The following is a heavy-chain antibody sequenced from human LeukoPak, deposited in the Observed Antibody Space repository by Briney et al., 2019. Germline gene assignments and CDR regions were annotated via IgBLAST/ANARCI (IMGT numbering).Heavy chain of an antibody. Sequence: GGSLRLSCETSGSTFNNYAVSWVRQAPGKGLEWVSSISGGGTPYYADSVKGRFTISRDSSQNTLYLQMNSRRAEDAAVYFCARGWSSVSYYFQYWGQGALVTVSS. D-gene: IGHD6-13*01. CDR1: GSTFNNYA. CDR2: ISGGGTP. V-gene: IGHV3-23*01. CDR3: ARGWSSVSYYFQY. J-gene: IGHJ4*02.